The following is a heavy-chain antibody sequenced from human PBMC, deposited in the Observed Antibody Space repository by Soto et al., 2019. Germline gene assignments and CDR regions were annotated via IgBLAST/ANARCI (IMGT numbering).Heavy chain of an antibody. Sequence: QITLKESGPTVLKPTQTLTLTCTLSGSSVTTAGVGVGWIRQPPGKALEWLGLIYWDDDKRYNPSQKSRLTITKDASKNQVVLTMTDMDPVDTATYYSAHRPLTFHYDSRGYLNWVDPWGQGVLVSVSS. CDR2: IYWDDDK. CDR3: AHRPLTFHYDSRGYLNWVDP. V-gene: IGHV2-5*02. D-gene: IGHD3-22*01. J-gene: IGHJ5*02. CDR1: GSSVTTAGVG.